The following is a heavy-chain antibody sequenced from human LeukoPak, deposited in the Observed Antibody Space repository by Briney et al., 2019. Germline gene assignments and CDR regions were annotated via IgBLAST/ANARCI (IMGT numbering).Heavy chain of an antibody. CDR3: ARVLTFPGIASDY. CDR2: ISSDGSST. Sequence: GGSLRLSCAASGFTFSSYWTHWVRQGPGKGLVWVSRISSDGSSTGYADSVKCRFTMSRDNAKNTLYLQMNSLRAEDTAVYYCARVLTFPGIASDYWGQGTLVTVSS. J-gene: IGHJ4*02. CDR1: GFTFSSYW. D-gene: IGHD6-13*01. V-gene: IGHV3-74*01.